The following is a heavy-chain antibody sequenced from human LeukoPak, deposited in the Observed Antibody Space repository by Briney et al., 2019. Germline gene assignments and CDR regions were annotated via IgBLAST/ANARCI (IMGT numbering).Heavy chain of an antibody. CDR1: GFTFSSYW. D-gene: IGHD3-10*01. CDR2: IKTDGSST. V-gene: IGHV3-74*01. J-gene: IGHJ4*02. CDR3: ARDYYDSGSYGGISFDY. Sequence: GGSPRLSCAASGFTFSSYWMHWVRQVPGKGLMWVSRIKTDGSSTSYADSVKGRFTISRDNAKNTLYLQMNSLRAEDTAVYYCARDYYDSGSYGGISFDYWGQGTLVTVSS.